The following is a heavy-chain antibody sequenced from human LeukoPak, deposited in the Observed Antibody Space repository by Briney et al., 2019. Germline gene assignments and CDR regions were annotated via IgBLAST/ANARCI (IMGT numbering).Heavy chain of an antibody. CDR2: INPSGGST. J-gene: IGHJ4*02. Sequence: GASVKVSCKASGYTFTSYYMHWVRQAPGQGLEWMGIINPSGGSTSYAQKFQGRVTITTDESTSTAYMELSSLRSEDTAVYYCARDKGLRLGELSFYYWGQGTLVTVSS. CDR1: GYTFTSYY. D-gene: IGHD3-16*02. CDR3: ARDKGLRLGELSFYY. V-gene: IGHV1-46*01.